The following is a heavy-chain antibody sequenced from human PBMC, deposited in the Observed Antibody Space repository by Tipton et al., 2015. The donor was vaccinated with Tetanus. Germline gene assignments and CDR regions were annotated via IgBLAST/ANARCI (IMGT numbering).Heavy chain of an antibody. CDR3: ARECRAVPGSV. CDR1: GFTFSSSW. J-gene: IGHJ4*02. CDR2: IKPDGSEK. Sequence: SLRLSCAASGFTFSSSWMFWVRQAPGKGLEWVANIKPDGSEKSYVDSVKGRFTISRDNAQSSLYLQMDRLRVEDAGVYYCARECRAVPGSVWGQGALVT. V-gene: IGHV3-7*01. D-gene: IGHD6-19*01.